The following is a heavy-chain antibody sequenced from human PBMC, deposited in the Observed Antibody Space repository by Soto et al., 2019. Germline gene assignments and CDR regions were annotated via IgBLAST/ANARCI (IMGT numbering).Heavy chain of an antibody. Sequence: GGSLRLSCAASGFTFSSYAMHWVRQAPGKGLEWVAVISYDGGNKYYADSVKGRFTISRDNSKNTLYLQMNSLRAEDTAVYYCARGPGGYYSMDVWGQGTTVTVSS. CDR2: ISYDGGNK. CDR3: ARGPGGYYSMDV. CDR1: GFTFSSYA. J-gene: IGHJ6*02. V-gene: IGHV3-30-3*01. D-gene: IGHD3-10*01.